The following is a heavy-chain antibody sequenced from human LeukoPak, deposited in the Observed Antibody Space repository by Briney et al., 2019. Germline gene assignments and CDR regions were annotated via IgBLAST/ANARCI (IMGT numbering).Heavy chain of an antibody. Sequence: GGSLRLSCAASGFIFSTYAMSWVRQAPGKGLEWVSYISTSGSSVYYADSVKGRFTISRDNAKNSLYLQMHSLRDEDTAVYYCARGYLYFDYWGQGTLVTVSS. CDR1: GFIFSTYA. J-gene: IGHJ4*02. D-gene: IGHD2-2*01. V-gene: IGHV3-48*02. CDR3: ARGYLYFDY. CDR2: ISTSGSSV.